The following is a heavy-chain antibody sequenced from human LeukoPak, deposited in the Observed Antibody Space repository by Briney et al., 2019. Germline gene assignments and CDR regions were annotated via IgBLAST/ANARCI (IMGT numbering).Heavy chain of an antibody. V-gene: IGHV4-30-2*01. CDR2: IYHSGST. CDR1: GDSISSGGYY. D-gene: IGHD3-22*01. CDR3: AREGGYDSSGYYYFDY. Sequence: PSETLSLTCTVSGDSISSGGYYWSWIRQHPGKGLEWIGYIYHSGSTYYNPSLKSRVTISVDRSKNQFSLKLSSVTAADTAVYYCAREGGYDSSGYYYFDYWGQGTLVTVSS. J-gene: IGHJ4*02.